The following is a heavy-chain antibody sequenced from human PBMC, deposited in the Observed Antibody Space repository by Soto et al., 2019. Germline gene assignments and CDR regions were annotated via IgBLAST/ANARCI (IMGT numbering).Heavy chain of an antibody. CDR2: IKQEGREK. Sequence: GGSLRLSCAASGFTFSSFWMSWVRQAPGKELEWVASIKQEGREKWYGDSVKGRFTISRDNARNSLYLEMNSLRAEDTALYYCARDMIGDILPTYYKVYYYAMDVWGQGTTVTVSS. J-gene: IGHJ6*02. CDR1: GFTFSSFW. D-gene: IGHD3-9*01. V-gene: IGHV3-7*03. CDR3: ARDMIGDILPTYYKVYYYAMDV.